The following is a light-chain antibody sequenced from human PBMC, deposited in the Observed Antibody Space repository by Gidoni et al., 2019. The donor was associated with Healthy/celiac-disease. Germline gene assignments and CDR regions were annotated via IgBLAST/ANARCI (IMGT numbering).Light chain of an antibody. J-gene: IGKJ3*01. CDR1: QSVGSSY. Sequence: EMVLTQYPGTLSLSPGERATLSCRASQSVGSSYLAWYQQKPGQAPRLLIYGASSRATGIPDRFSGSGSGTAFTLTISRLEPEDFAVYYCQQYGSSPQITFGPGTKVDIK. CDR2: GAS. V-gene: IGKV3-20*01. CDR3: QQYGSSPQIT.